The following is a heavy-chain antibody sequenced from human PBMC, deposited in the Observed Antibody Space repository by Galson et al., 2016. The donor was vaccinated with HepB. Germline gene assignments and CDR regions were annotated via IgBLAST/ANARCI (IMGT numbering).Heavy chain of an antibody. V-gene: IGHV3-11*01. D-gene: IGHD2-2*01. CDR2: ISDNGNTI. Sequence: SLRLSCAASGFTFSDHYMNWIRRAPGKGLEWLSYISDNGNTIYYADSVKGRFTISRDNAKNSLYLQMNSLRAEDTAVYYCARDPGVYRLPTHPAAMDVWGQGTTVIVSS. CDR1: GFTFSDHY. J-gene: IGHJ6*02. CDR3: ARDPGVYRLPTHPAAMDV.